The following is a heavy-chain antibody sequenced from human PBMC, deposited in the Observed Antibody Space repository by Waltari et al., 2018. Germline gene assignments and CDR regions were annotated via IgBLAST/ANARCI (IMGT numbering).Heavy chain of an antibody. Sequence: EVQLVESGGGLVKPGGSLRLSCAASGFTFSNAWMSWVRQAPGKGLEWVGRIKSKTDGGTTDYAAPVKGRFTISRDDSKNTLYLQMNSLKTEDTAVYYCTTEQGIAAAGSYFDYWGQGTLVTVSS. D-gene: IGHD6-13*01. CDR2: IKSKTDGGTT. J-gene: IGHJ4*02. V-gene: IGHV3-15*01. CDR1: GFTFSNAW. CDR3: TTEQGIAAAGSYFDY.